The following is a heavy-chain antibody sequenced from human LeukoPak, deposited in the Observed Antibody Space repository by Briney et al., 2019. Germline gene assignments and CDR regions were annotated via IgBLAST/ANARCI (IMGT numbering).Heavy chain of an antibody. V-gene: IGHV5-51*01. CDR1: GYIFTSYW. J-gene: IGHJ4*02. CDR3: AIHSAVAGTGKLFDY. Sequence: GESLKISCKGSGYIFTSYWIGWVRQMPGKGLEWMGIIYPGDSDTIYSPSFQGQVTISADKSISTAYLQWSSPKASDSAMYYCAIHSAVAGTGKLFDYWGQGTLVTVSS. D-gene: IGHD6-19*01. CDR2: IYPGDSDT.